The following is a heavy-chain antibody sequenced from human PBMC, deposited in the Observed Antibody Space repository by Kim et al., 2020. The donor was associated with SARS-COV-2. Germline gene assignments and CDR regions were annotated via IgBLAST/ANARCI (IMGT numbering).Heavy chain of an antibody. CDR3: AGAGEDYGPGKYYFDY. V-gene: IGHV3-48*03. D-gene: IGHD4-17*01. Sequence: SVQGRFTCAREYAKNSLYLQMNSVRAEDTAVYYCAGAGEDYGPGKYYFDYWGQGTLVTVSS. J-gene: IGHJ4*02.